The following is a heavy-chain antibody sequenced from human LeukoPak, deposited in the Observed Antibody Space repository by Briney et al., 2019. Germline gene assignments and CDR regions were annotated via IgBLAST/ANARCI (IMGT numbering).Heavy chain of an antibody. D-gene: IGHD4-17*01. CDR2: IKQDGSEK. CDR1: GFTFSSYW. CDR3: AKVVLSLRYFDY. Sequence: GGSLRLSCAASGFTFSSYWMSWVRQAPGKGLEWVANIKQDGSEKYYVDSVKGRFTISRDNAKNSLYLRMNSLRAEDTAVYYCAKVVLSLRYFDYWGQGTLVTVSS. V-gene: IGHV3-7*03. J-gene: IGHJ4*02.